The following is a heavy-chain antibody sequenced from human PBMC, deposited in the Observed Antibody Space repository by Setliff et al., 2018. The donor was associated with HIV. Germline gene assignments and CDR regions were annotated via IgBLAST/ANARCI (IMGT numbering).Heavy chain of an antibody. CDR2: VNPASGGS. J-gene: IGHJ4*02. Sequence: GASVKVSCKTSGYPFTDYFIHWMRQAPGQGLEWLGWVNPASGGSNYAQNFQGKVTMTRDTSISTAYMQVTRLTSDDTAGYYCANSRHFSGDYSFDYWGQGTLVTVSS. CDR1: GYPFTDYF. D-gene: IGHD1-26*01. CDR3: ANSRHFSGDYSFDY. V-gene: IGHV1-2*02.